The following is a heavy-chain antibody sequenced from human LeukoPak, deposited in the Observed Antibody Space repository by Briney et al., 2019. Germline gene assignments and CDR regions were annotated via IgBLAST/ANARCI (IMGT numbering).Heavy chain of an antibody. Sequence: GGSLRLSCAASGFTFSNAWMSWVRQAPGKGLEWVSAISGSGGSTYYADSVKGRFTISRDNSKNTLYLQMNSLRAEDTAVYYCAKDLENSGSYPYFDYWGQGTLVTVSS. CDR2: ISGSGGST. D-gene: IGHD1-26*01. CDR1: GFTFSNAW. V-gene: IGHV3-23*01. J-gene: IGHJ4*02. CDR3: AKDLENSGSYPYFDY.